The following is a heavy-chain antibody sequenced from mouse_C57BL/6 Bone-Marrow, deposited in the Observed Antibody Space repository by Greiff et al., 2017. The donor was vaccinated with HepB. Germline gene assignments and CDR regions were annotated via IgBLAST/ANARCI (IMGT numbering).Heavy chain of an antibody. CDR1: GFSFNTYA. V-gene: IGHV10-1*01. Sequence: EVKLVESGGGLVQPKGSLKLSCAASGFSFNTYAMNWVRQAPGKGLEWVARIRSKSNNYATYYADSVKDRFTISRDDSESMLYLQMNNLKTEDTAMYYCVRHTGTRYFDVWGTGTTVTVSS. CDR2: IRSKSNNYAT. D-gene: IGHD4-1*01. J-gene: IGHJ1*03. CDR3: VRHTGTRYFDV.